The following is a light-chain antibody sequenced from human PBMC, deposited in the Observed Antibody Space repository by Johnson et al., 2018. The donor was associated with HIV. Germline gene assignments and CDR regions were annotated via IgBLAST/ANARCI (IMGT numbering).Light chain of an antibody. V-gene: IGLV1-51*02. CDR3: GTWDSSLSAHYV. CDR1: SSNIGNKY. J-gene: IGLJ1*01. Sequence: QSVLTQPPSVSAAPGQKVTISCSGSSSNIGNKYVSWYQQLPGTAPKLLIYENTKRPSGIPARFSGSKSGTSATLGITGLQTVDEADYYCGTWDSSLSAHYVFGTGTKVTVL. CDR2: ENT.